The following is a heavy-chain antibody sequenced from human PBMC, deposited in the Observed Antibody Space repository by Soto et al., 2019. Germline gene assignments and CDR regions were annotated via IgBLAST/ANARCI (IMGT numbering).Heavy chain of an antibody. Sequence: QVQLVQSGAEVKKPGASVKVSCKASGYTFTSYGISWVRQAPGQGLEWMGWISAYNGNTNYAQKLQGRVTMTTDTSTSTAYMELRSLRSEDTAVYYCARDLGYCSGGSCFPNFDYWGQGTLVTVSS. CDR1: GYTFTSYG. J-gene: IGHJ4*02. V-gene: IGHV1-18*01. CDR2: ISAYNGNT. D-gene: IGHD2-15*01. CDR3: ARDLGYCSGGSCFPNFDY.